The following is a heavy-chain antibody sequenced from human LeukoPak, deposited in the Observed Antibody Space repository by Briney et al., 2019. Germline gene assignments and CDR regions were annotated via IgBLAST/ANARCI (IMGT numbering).Heavy chain of an antibody. D-gene: IGHD6-19*01. CDR3: ARDSGSGWSNDY. V-gene: IGHV3-48*02. Sequence: GGSLRLSCAASGFTFSSYSMNWVRQAPGKGLEWVSYFGWSGTTIYYADSVKGRFTISRDSARNSLYLQMNSLGDEDSAVYYCARDSGSGWSNDYWGQGTLVTVSS. CDR1: GFTFSSYS. CDR2: FGWSGTTI. J-gene: IGHJ4*02.